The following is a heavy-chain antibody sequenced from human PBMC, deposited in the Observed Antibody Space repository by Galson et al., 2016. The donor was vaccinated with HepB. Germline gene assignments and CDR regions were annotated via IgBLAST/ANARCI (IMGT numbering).Heavy chain of an antibody. V-gene: IGHV4-59*01. CDR1: GGSIRSYH. Sequence: SETLSLTCTASGGSIRSYHWSWIRQPPGKGLEWIGHIYYSGSTSYNPSLKSRVTISVDTSKNQFSLKLSSVTAADTAVYSCAREFAHYFYDNSGYLDYWSQGTLVTISS. D-gene: IGHD3-22*01. J-gene: IGHJ4*02. CDR2: IYYSGST. CDR3: AREFAHYFYDNSGYLDY.